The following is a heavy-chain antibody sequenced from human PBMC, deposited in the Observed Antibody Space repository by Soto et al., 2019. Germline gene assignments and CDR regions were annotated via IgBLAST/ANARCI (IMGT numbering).Heavy chain of an antibody. V-gene: IGHV1-18*01. J-gene: IGHJ6*02. D-gene: IGHD3-3*01. CDR1: GDSFTSYG. CDR3: ARDGEGFLSGYKYYYGMDV. CDR2: ISAYNGNT. Sequence: QVQLVQSGAEVKKPGASVKVSCKASGDSFTSYGISWVRQAPGQGLEWMGWISAYNGNTNYAQKLHCRVTMTTDTSTSTAYMELRRLRSDDTAVYYCARDGEGFLSGYKYYYGMDVWGQGTTVTVSS.